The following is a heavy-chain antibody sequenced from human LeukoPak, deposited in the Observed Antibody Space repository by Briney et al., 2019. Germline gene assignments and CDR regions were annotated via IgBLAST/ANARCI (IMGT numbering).Heavy chain of an antibody. V-gene: IGHV1-24*01. J-gene: IGHJ4*02. CDR3: ATVSPVAGTSNYFDY. Sequence: GASVRVSSTGSVYTLTELSMHWVRQAPGKGREWTGGFDPEDGETIYAQKFQGRVTMTEDTSTDTAYMELSSLRSEDTAVYYCATVSPVAGTSNYFDYWGQGTLVTVSS. CDR2: FDPEDGET. CDR1: VYTLTELS. D-gene: IGHD6-19*01.